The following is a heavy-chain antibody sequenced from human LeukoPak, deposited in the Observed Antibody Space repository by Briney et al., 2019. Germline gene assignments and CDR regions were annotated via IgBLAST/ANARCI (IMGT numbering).Heavy chain of an antibody. D-gene: IGHD1-1*01. Sequence: SETLSLTCDVSGFSLSLGYYWVWIRQPAGQGLEWIGSIRPSGTTFYNSSLNSRITMTINAPKNQFSLRLSLVTAVDTAVYFCATERERRITDRGQGTLVTVSS. CDR1: GFSLSLGYY. J-gene: IGHJ4*02. CDR3: ATERERRITD. CDR2: IRPSGTT. V-gene: IGHV4-38-2*02.